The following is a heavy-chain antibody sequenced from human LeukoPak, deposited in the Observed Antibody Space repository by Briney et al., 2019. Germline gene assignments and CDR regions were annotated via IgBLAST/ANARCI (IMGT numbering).Heavy chain of an antibody. J-gene: IGHJ3*01. Sequence: GGSLRLSCTASGFTFSSYEMNWVRQAPGKGLEWVSYIWSSGSPTHYADSVKGRFTISRDNAKNALYLQMSSLRADDTAVYYCARELTDVAGDGLDVWGQGTMVTVSS. CDR2: IWSSGSPT. CDR1: GFTFSSYE. D-gene: IGHD5-12*01. CDR3: ARELTDVAGDGLDV. V-gene: IGHV3-48*03.